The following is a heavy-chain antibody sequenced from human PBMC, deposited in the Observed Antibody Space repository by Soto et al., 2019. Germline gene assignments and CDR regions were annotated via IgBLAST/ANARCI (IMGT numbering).Heavy chain of an antibody. D-gene: IGHD2-21*01. CDR1: GLTFRSYL. CDR2: INTDGSVA. V-gene: IGHV3-74*03. J-gene: IGHJ4*02. CDR3: VRDMQLWRLDS. Sequence: VDSLRLSFPASGLTFRSYLMHWFRQAPGKGLVWVSRINTDGSVAMYVDSVNGRFTISRDNAKNTLFLHMNSLRAEDTAVYYCVRDMQLWRLDSWGQGT.